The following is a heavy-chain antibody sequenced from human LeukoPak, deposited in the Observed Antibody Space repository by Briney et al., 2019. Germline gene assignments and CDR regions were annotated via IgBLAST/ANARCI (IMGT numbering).Heavy chain of an antibody. V-gene: IGHV1-2*02. D-gene: IGHD6-19*01. CDR2: INPNSGGT. CDR1: GYTFTGYY. J-gene: IGHJ3*02. CDR3: AREGSGWPADAFDI. Sequence: ASVKVSCKASGYTFTGYYMHWVRQAPGQGLEWMEWINPNSGGTNYAQKFQGRATMTRDTSISTAYMELSRLRSDDTAVYYCAREGSGWPADAFDIWGQGTMVTVSS.